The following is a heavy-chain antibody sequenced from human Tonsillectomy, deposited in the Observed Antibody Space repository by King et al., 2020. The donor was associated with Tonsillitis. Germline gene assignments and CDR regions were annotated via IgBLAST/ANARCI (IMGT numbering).Heavy chain of an antibody. J-gene: IGHJ2*01. CDR3: AREYSSGWDRYWYVDL. CDR2: IYYSGST. CDR1: GGSISSYY. D-gene: IGHD6-19*01. V-gene: IGHV4-59*01. Sequence: LQLQESGPGLVKPSETLSLTCTVSGGSISSYYWSWIRQPPGKGLEWIGYIYYSGSTNYNPSLKSRVTISVDTSKNQFSLKLTSVTAADTAVYYCAREYSSGWDRYWYVDLWGRGTLVTVSS.